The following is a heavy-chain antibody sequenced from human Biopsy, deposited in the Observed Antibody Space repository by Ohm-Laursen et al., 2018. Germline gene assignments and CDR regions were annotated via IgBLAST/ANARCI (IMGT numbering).Heavy chain of an antibody. Sequence: LRLSCAASGFTFSSFGMHWVRQAPGKGLEWVAVVWYDGINKFYADSVEGRFTISRDNFKNTVYLEMNSPRPEDTAVYYCARDLGNLRGVMFYLDSWGQGTLVSVSS. J-gene: IGHJ4*02. V-gene: IGHV3-33*01. CDR3: ARDLGNLRGVMFYLDS. D-gene: IGHD3-16*01. CDR1: GFTFSSFG. CDR2: VWYDGINK.